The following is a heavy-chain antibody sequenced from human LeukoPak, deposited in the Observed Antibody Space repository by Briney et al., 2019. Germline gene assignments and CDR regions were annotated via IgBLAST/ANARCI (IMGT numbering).Heavy chain of an antibody. CDR2: ISYDGRNK. CDR1: GFTFNNYG. V-gene: IGHV3-30*18. Sequence: PGGSLRLSCAASGFTFNNYGMHWVRQAPGKGLEWVAVISYDGRNKHYPDSVKGRFTISRNNSKNTLYLQVNSLRAEDTAVYYCAKEYQLLYYYYNGLDVWGQGTTVTVSS. CDR3: AKEYQLLYYYYNGLDV. J-gene: IGHJ6*02. D-gene: IGHD2-2*01.